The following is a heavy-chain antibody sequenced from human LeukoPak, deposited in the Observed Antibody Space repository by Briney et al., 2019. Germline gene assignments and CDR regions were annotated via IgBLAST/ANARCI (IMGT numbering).Heavy chain of an antibody. D-gene: IGHD1-26*01. CDR1: GFTVRSNN. CDR3: AKEDGSGSHSSVFDI. Sequence: PGGSLRLSCAASGFTVRSNNMGWVRQAPGKGLEWVSFIKSAGGTNFADSVKGRFTMSRDNSKNTLFLQMNSLRAEDTAVYYCAKEDGSGSHSSVFDIWGQGTMVTVSS. V-gene: IGHV3-66*01. J-gene: IGHJ3*02. CDR2: IKSAGGT.